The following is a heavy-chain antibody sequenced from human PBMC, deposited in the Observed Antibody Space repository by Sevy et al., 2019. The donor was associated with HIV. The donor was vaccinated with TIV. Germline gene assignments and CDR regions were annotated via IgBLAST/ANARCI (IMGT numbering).Heavy chain of an antibody. D-gene: IGHD5-18*01. CDR1: GGSIRSGGYY. J-gene: IGHJ4*02. CDR3: AREAGYNFGFDS. V-gene: IGHV4-31*03. Sequence: SETLSLTCTVSGGSIRSGGYYWAWIRQHPVKGLEWIGFIYYSGITYYNPSLKCRLTISIDTSKNEFSLRLTSVTAADTAMYYCAREAGYNFGFDSWGQGTLVTVSS. CDR2: IYYSGIT.